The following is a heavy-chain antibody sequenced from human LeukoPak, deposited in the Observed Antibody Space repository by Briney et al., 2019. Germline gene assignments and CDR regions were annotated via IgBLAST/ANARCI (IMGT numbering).Heavy chain of an antibody. CDR2: IYYTGRT. V-gene: IGHV4-39*01. CDR1: GGYISSSSYY. D-gene: IGHD1-1*01. CDR3: ARRPYNWNDRWFDP. J-gene: IGHJ5*02. Sequence: SETLSLTCSVSGGYISSSSYYWGWIRQPPGKGLEWIGDIYYTGRTYYNSSLKSRLTVSIDTSKNQFSLKLSSVTAADTAVYYCARRPYNWNDRWFDPWGQGTLVTVSS.